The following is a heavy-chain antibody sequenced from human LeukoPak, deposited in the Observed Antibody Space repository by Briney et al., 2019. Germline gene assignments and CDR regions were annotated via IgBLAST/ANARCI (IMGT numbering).Heavy chain of an antibody. Sequence: PGRSLRLSCAASGFTFDDYAMHWVRQAPGKGLEWVSGISWNSGSIGYADSVKGRFTISRDNAKNSLYLQMNSLRAEDTALYYCAKDFGSAMVTSHFDYWGQGTLVTVSS. D-gene: IGHD5-18*01. CDR2: ISWNSGSI. CDR3: AKDFGSAMVTSHFDY. J-gene: IGHJ4*02. V-gene: IGHV3-9*01. CDR1: GFTFDDYA.